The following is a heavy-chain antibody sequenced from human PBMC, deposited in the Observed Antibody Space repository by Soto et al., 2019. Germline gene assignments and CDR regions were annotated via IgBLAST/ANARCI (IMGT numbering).Heavy chain of an antibody. V-gene: IGHV3-23*01. CDR2: ISKSGDST. Sequence: PGGSLRLSCAPSGVTFTIYAMTWVRQVPGEGLQWVSSISKSGDSTYYADSVKGRFTTSRDNSKNTLYLQMNSLRAEDTAIYYCAKGSFGFDYWGQGTLVTVSS. D-gene: IGHD3-10*01. CDR1: GVTFTIYA. J-gene: IGHJ4*02. CDR3: AKGSFGFDY.